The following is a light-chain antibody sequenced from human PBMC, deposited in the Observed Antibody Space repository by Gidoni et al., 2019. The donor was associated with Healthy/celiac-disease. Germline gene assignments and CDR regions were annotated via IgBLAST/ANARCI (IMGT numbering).Light chain of an antibody. CDR2: DAS. V-gene: IGKV3-11*01. Sequence: EIVLTQSPATLSLSPGERATLSCRASQSVSSYLAWYQQKPGQAPRLLIYDASNRATCIPARFSGIGSGTDFTLTISSLEPEDFAVYYCQQRSNWPLTFGGGTKVEIK. CDR3: QQRSNWPLT. CDR1: QSVSSY. J-gene: IGKJ4*01.